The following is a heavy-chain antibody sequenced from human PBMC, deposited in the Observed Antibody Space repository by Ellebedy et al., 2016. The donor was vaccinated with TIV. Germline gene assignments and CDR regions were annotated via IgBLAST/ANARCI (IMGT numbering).Heavy chain of an antibody. Sequence: PGGSLRLSCAASGITFSSYSMNWVRQAPGKGLEWVSYISSSSSTIYYADSVKGRFTISRDNAKNSLYLQMNSLRVEDTAVYYCARVRWGAAAGTDEYFHHWGQGTLVTVSS. CDR2: ISSSSSTI. CDR1: GITFSSYS. D-gene: IGHD6-13*01. CDR3: ARVRWGAAAGTDEYFHH. J-gene: IGHJ1*01. V-gene: IGHV3-48*04.